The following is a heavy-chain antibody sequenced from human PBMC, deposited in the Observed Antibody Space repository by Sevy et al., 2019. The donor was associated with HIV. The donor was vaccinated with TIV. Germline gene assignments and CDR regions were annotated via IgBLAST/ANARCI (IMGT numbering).Heavy chain of an antibody. CDR1: GFTFSSYS. D-gene: IGHD3-22*01. CDR2: ISSSSSYI. V-gene: IGHV3-21*01. Sequence: GGSLRLSCAASGFTFSSYSMNWVRQAPGKGLEGVSSISSSSSYIYYAASVKGRFTISRDNAKNSLYLQMNSLRAEDTAVYYCARDPDGYYYDSSGQRNYNAFDIWGQGTMVTVSS. J-gene: IGHJ3*02. CDR3: ARDPDGYYYDSSGQRNYNAFDI.